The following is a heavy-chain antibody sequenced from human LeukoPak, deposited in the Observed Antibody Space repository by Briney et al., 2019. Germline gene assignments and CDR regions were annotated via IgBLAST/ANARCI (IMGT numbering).Heavy chain of an antibody. Sequence: SVKVSCKASGGTFSSYAISWVRQSPGQGLEWMGRIIPILGIANYAQKFQGRVTITADKSTSTAYMELSSLRSEDTAVYYCAREIAVAGTPHYYGMDVWGQGTTVTVSS. CDR3: AREIAVAGTPHYYGMDV. V-gene: IGHV1-69*04. CDR2: IIPILGIA. D-gene: IGHD6-19*01. J-gene: IGHJ6*02. CDR1: GGTFSSYA.